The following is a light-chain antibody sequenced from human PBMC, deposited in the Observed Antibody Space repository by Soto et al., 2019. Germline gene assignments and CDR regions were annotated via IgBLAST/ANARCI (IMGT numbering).Light chain of an antibody. CDR3: QQRSSWPRT. J-gene: IGKJ1*01. CDR2: DAS. V-gene: IGKV3-11*01. Sequence: EIVLTQSPVTLSLSPGERATLSCWASQSVSGYLAWYQQKPGQAPRLLIYDASNRATGIPARFSGSGSGTDFPLTISSLSHEDFAVYYCQQRSSWPRTFGQGTKVEIK. CDR1: QSVSGY.